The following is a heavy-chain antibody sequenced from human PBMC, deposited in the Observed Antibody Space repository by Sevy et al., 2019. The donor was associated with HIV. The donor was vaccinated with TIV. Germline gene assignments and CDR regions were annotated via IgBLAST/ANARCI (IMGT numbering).Heavy chain of an antibody. CDR2: LKSEVYGGTV. CDR3: TRWKAAQSIFDY. Sequence: GGSLRLSCTASGFTFGDYCMSWVRQAPGKGLEWVAFLKSEVYGGTVDRAGAVRGRFVTSRDASKTIAYLQMNDLKTEDTGVYYCTRWKAAQSIFDYWGQGALVTVSS. J-gene: IGHJ4*02. V-gene: IGHV3-49*04. D-gene: IGHD6-13*01. CDR1: GFTFGDYC.